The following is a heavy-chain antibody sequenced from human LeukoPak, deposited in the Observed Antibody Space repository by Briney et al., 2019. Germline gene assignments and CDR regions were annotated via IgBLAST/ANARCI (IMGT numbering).Heavy chain of an antibody. V-gene: IGHV1-18*01. Sequence: ASVTVSCKASGYTFTSYGISWVRQAPGQGLEWMGWISAYNGNTNYAQKLQGRVTMTTDTSTSTAYMELRSLRSDDTAVYYCARDVGREVGNNWFDPWGQGTLVTVSS. D-gene: IGHD2-15*01. CDR1: GYTFTSYG. CDR2: ISAYNGNT. CDR3: ARDVGREVGNNWFDP. J-gene: IGHJ5*02.